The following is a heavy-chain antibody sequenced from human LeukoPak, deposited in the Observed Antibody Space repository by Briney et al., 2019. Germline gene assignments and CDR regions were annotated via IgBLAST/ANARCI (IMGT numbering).Heavy chain of an antibody. Sequence: GGSLRLSCAASGFTFSSYSMNWVRQAPGKGLEWVSYISSSSSTIYYADSVKGRFTISRDNAKNSLYLQMNSLRAEDTAVYYCARDGEAYGTSFDYWGQGTLVTVSS. V-gene: IGHV3-48*04. D-gene: IGHD4-17*01. CDR3: ARDGEAYGTSFDY. CDR2: ISSSSSTI. CDR1: GFTFSSYS. J-gene: IGHJ4*02.